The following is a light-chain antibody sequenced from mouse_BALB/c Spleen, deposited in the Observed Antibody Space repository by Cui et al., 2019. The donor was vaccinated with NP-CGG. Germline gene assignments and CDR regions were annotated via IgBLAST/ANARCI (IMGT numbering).Light chain of an antibody. V-gene: IGLV1*01. CDR2: GTN. CDR1: TGAVTTSNY. CDR3: ALWYSNHWV. Sequence: QAVVTHESPLTTSPGETVTLTCRSSTGAVTTSNYANWVQEKPDHLFTGLIGGTNNRVPGVPARFSGSLIGDKAAFTITGAQTEDEAIYFCALWYSNHWVFGGGTKLTVL. J-gene: IGLJ1*01.